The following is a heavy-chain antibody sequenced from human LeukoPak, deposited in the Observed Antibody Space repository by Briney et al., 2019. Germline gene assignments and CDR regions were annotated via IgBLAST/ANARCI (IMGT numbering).Heavy chain of an antibody. CDR3: ARMYSSGWYFDL. Sequence: SETLSLTCAVYGGSFSGYYWSWIRQPPGKGLEWIGYIYYSGSTNYNSSLKSRVTISVDTSKSQLSLKLSSVTAADTAVYYCARMYSSGWYFDLWGRGTLVTVSS. CDR1: GGSFSGYY. D-gene: IGHD6-19*01. V-gene: IGHV4-59*01. CDR2: IYYSGST. J-gene: IGHJ2*01.